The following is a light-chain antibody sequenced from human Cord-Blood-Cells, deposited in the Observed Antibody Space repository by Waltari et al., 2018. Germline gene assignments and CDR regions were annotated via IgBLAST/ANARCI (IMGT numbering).Light chain of an antibody. Sequence: DIQMTQSPSSLSASVGDRVTITCRASQSISSYLNWYQQKPGKAPKLLIYAASSLQSGVRSRFSGIRSGTDFTLTISSLPPEDFATYYWQQRYSTRAYSFGQGTKREIK. V-gene: IGKV1-39*01. CDR1: QSISSY. J-gene: IGKJ2*03. CDR2: AAS. CDR3: QQRYSTRAYS.